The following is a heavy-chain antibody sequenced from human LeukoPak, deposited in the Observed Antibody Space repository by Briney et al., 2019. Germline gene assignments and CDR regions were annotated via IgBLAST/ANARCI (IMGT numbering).Heavy chain of an antibody. D-gene: IGHD2-15*01. J-gene: IGHJ5*02. CDR1: GFTLSSCA. Sequence: GGSLRLSCAASGFTLSSCAMNWVRQAPGKGLEWVSAISGNGHAYYADSVKGRFTISRDNSKNTLYLQMNSLRAEDTAVYYCAKDPYCSGGSCSNWFDPWGQGTLVTVSS. CDR2: ISGNGHA. V-gene: IGHV3-23*01. CDR3: AKDPYCSGGSCSNWFDP.